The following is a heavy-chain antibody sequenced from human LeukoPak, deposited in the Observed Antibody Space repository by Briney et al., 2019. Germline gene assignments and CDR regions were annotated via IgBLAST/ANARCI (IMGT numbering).Heavy chain of an antibody. V-gene: IGHV1-69*13. D-gene: IGHD3-22*01. CDR3: ARGAPNYYDSSGYSFDY. CDR2: IIPIFGTA. Sequence: GASVKVSCKASGGTFISYAISWVRQAPGQGLEWMGGIIPIFGTANYAQKFQGRVTITADESTSTAYMELSSLRSEDTAVYYCARGAPNYYDSSGYSFDYWGQGTLVTVSS. J-gene: IGHJ4*02. CDR1: GGTFISYA.